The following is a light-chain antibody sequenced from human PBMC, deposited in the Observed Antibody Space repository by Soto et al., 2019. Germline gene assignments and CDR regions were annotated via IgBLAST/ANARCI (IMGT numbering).Light chain of an antibody. V-gene: IGKV4-1*01. CDR2: WAS. CDR3: QQYYNTPLT. CDR1: QSVFYSSNNKDY. J-gene: IGKJ4*01. Sequence: DIVMAQSPDSLAVSLGVSATISCKSSQSVFYSSNNKDYLAWYQQRPGQSPKLLIYWASTRESGVPDRFSGSGSGTDFTLTINSLQPEDVAVYYCQQYYNTPLTFGGGTKVEI.